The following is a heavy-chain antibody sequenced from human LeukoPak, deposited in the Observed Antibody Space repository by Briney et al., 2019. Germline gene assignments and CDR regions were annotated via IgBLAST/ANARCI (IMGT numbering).Heavy chain of an antibody. J-gene: IGHJ6*02. V-gene: IGHV3-23*01. CDR1: GFTFSSYA. CDR3: AKDWKPRPYGMDV. CDR2: ISGSGGST. D-gene: IGHD1-1*01. Sequence: GGSLRLSCAASGFTFSSYAMSWVGQAQGKGLGWAPAISGSGGSTYYTDSVKGRFTISRDNSKNTLYLQMNSLRAEDTAVYYCAKDWKPRPYGMDVWGQGTTVTVSS.